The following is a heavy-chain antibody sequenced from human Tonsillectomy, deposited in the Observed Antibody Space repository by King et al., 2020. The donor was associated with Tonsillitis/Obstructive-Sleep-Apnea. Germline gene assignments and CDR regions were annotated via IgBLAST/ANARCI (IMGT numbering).Heavy chain of an antibody. V-gene: IGHV1-69*01. D-gene: IGHD4-17*01. J-gene: IGHJ3*02. CDR2: IIPYFVTV. CDR1: GGTFSSDS. Sequence: VQLVESGAEVKKPGSSVKVSCKASGGTFSSDSISWVLQAPGPGLERRGGIIPYFVTVKYARKFQGRVPITADESTGTAYMERGSLRSEDTAVYYCARVTVTRAFDIWGQGTMVTVSS. CDR3: ARVTVTRAFDI.